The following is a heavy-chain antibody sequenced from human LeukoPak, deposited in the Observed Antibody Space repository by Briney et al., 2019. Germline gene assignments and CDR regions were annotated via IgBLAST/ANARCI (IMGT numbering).Heavy chain of an antibody. Sequence: PSETLSLTCTVSGGSISSSSYYWDWIRQPPGKGLEWIGNIDYSGGTYYNPSLKSRVTISVDTSKHQFSLQLSSVTAADTAVYYCGKEKSSWKERVFDYWGQGTLVTVSS. CDR2: IDYSGGT. CDR1: GGSISSSSYY. V-gene: IGHV4-39*07. J-gene: IGHJ4*02. D-gene: IGHD6-13*01. CDR3: GKEKSSWKERVFDY.